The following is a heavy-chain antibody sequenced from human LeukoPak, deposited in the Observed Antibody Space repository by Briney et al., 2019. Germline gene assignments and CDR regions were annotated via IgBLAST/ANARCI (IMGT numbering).Heavy chain of an antibody. CDR1: GFTFDDYA. D-gene: IGHD5/OR15-5a*01. V-gene: IGHV3-9*01. Sequence: GRSLRLSCAASGFTFDDYAMHWVRQAPGKGLEWVSGISWNSGDIDYADSVKGRFTVSRDNAKNSLYLQMNSLRAEDTALYYCAKSTELAPLRDVFDIWGQGTMVTASS. J-gene: IGHJ3*02. CDR2: ISWNSGDI. CDR3: AKSTELAPLRDVFDI.